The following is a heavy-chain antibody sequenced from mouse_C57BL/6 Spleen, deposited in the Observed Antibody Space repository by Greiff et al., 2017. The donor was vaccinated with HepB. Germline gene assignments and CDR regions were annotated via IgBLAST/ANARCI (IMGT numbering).Heavy chain of an antibody. CDR3: ERDHYYGSSYEV. Sequence: VQLQQSGPELVKPGASVKMSCKASGYTFTDYNMHWVKQSHGKSLQRIGNINPNNGGTSYNQKFKGKVTLTVTKSSSTAYMELRSLTSEDSAVYYCERDHYYGSSYEVWGTGTTVTVSS. V-gene: IGHV1-22*01. D-gene: IGHD1-1*01. CDR1: GYTFTDYN. J-gene: IGHJ1*03. CDR2: INPNNGGT.